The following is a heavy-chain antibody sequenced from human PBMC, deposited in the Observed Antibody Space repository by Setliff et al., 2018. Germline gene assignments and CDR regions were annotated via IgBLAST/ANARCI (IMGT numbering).Heavy chain of an antibody. V-gene: IGHV1-18*01. CDR1: GYTFSESI. J-gene: IGHJ4*02. D-gene: IGHD2-2*01. Sequence: ASVKVSCKASGYTFSESIVSWVRQAPGQGLEWMGWISAYSGNTKYAQKLQGRVTMTTDTSTTTAYLELRSLTSDDTAVYYCSRLVRYCTTTSCQGASGAEFWGQGTLVTVSS. CDR2: ISAYSGNT. CDR3: SRLVRYCTTTSCQGASGAEF.